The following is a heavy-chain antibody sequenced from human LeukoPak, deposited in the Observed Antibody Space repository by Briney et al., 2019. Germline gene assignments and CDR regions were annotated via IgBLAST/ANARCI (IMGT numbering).Heavy chain of an antibody. V-gene: IGHV3-66*01. Sequence: PGGSLRLSCVTSGFNVRTNFMSWVRQAPGKGLEWVSVIHSDGDTYYADSVKGRFTISRDNSENTVYLQMSSLRAEDTAVYYCARRDYGKGVYDHWGQGTLVTVSS. D-gene: IGHD4/OR15-4a*01. J-gene: IGHJ4*02. CDR3: ARRDYGKGVYDH. CDR1: GFNVRTNF. CDR2: IHSDGDT.